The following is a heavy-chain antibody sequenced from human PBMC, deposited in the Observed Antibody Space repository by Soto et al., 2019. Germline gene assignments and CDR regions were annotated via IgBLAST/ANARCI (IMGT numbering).Heavy chain of an antibody. CDR1: GASISTGNFY. J-gene: IGHJ4*02. CDR2: IHNSGSV. CDR3: VRVPRHNNGLEY. Sequence: SETLSLTCAVSGASISTGNFYWSWVRQHPGKGLEWMGYIHNSGSVYYNLSLKSRLFISMDMSQDQFTLQLSSVTAADTAVYFCVRVPRHNNGLEYWGQGTLVTVSS. V-gene: IGHV4-31*11. D-gene: IGHD2-8*01.